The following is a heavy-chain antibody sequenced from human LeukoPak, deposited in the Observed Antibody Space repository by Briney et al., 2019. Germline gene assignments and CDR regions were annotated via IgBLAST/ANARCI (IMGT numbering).Heavy chain of an antibody. CDR3: APENLDY. CDR1: RFTFSSYG. V-gene: IGHV3-30*03. CDR2: ISYDGSNK. Sequence: AGSLRLSCAASRFTFSSYGMHWVRQAPGKGLEWVAVISYDGSNKYYADSVKGRFTISRDNSKNTLYLQMNSLRPEDTAVYYCAPENLDYWGQGTVVTVSS. J-gene: IGHJ4*02.